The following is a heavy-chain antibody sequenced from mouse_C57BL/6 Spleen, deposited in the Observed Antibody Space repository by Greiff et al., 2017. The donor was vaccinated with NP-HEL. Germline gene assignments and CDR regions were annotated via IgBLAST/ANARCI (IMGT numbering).Heavy chain of an antibody. V-gene: IGHV3-6*01. CDR1: GYSITSGYY. CDR3: ARGEITTALDY. J-gene: IGHJ4*01. CDR2: ISYDGSN. D-gene: IGHD2-4*01. Sequence: EVKLMESGPGLVKPSQSLSLTCSVTGYSITSGYYWNWIRQFPGNKLEWMGYISYDGSNNYNPSLKNRISITRDTSKNQFFLKLNSVTTEDTATYYCARGEITTALDYWGQGTSVTVSS.